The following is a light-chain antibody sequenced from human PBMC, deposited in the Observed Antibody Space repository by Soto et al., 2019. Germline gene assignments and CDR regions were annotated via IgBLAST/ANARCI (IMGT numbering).Light chain of an antibody. CDR1: ALPKKY. Sequence: SYELTQPPSVSVSPGQTASINCSGDALPKKYACWYQQKPGQAPVLVMYKDTVRSSGIPERFSASSSGTTVTLTISGVQAEDEADYYCQSSDNSNSYVVFGGGTKVTVL. CDR3: QSSDNSNSYVV. CDR2: KDT. V-gene: IGLV3-25*03. J-gene: IGLJ2*01.